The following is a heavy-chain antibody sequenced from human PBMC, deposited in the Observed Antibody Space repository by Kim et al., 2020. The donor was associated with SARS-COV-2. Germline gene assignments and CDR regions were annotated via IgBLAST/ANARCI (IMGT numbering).Heavy chain of an antibody. Sequence: SETLSLTCTVSGGSISSGGYYWSWIRQHPGKGLEWIGYIYYSGSTYYNPSLKSRVTISVDTTKNQFSLKLSSVTAAGTAVYYCARDHPQSGQITDDSSGINGLPYWYFDLWGRGTLVTVSS. D-gene: IGHD3-22*01. J-gene: IGHJ2*01. CDR1: GGSISSGGYY. CDR2: IYYSGST. V-gene: IGHV4-31*03. CDR3: ARDHPQSGQITDDSSGINGLPYWYFDL.